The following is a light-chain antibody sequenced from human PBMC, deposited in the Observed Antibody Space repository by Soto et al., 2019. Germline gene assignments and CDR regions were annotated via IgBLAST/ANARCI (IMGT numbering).Light chain of an antibody. Sequence: QSVLTQPPSASATPGQRVTISCSGSNSNIGTNTVNWYQQLPGTAPRLLIYTNNQRPSGVPQRFSGSKTGTSASLAIGGLQSEDGADYYCAAWDDSLGAYVFASGTKVTV. CDR1: NSNIGTNT. V-gene: IGLV1-44*01. CDR3: AAWDDSLGAYV. J-gene: IGLJ1*01. CDR2: TNN.